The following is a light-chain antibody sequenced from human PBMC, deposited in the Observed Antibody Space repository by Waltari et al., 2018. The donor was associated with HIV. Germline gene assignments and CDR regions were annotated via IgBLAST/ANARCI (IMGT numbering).Light chain of an antibody. Sequence: QSVLTQPPSASGTPGQRVTISCSGSSSNIGRNYVYWYQQLPGTAPKLLIYTNHRRPSGVPARFSGSKSGTSASLAISGLRSEDEAEYYCAAWNDRLSGYVFGTGTKVTV. CDR1: SSNIGRNY. CDR2: TNH. V-gene: IGLV1-47*01. J-gene: IGLJ1*01. CDR3: AAWNDRLSGYV.